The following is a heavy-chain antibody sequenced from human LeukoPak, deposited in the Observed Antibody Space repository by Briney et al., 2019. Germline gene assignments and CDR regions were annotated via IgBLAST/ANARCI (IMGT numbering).Heavy chain of an antibody. CDR2: ISYDGSNK. Sequence: GSLRLSCAASGFPFSSYGMHWVRQAPGKGLEWVAVISYDGSNKYYADSVKGRFTISRDNSKNTLYLQMNSLRAEDTAVYYCAMDHEYFQHWGQGTLVTVSS. D-gene: IGHD3/OR15-3a*01. CDR1: GFPFSSYG. CDR3: AMDHEYFQH. J-gene: IGHJ1*01. V-gene: IGHV3-30*03.